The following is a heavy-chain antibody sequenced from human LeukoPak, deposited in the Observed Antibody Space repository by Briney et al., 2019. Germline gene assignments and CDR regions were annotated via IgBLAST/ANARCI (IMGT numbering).Heavy chain of an antibody. Sequence: GASVKVSCKGSGYTFTSYDINWVRQATGQGLEWMGWMNPNSGNTGYAQKFQGRVTITRNTSISTAYMELSSLRSEDTAVYYCARGTVVVPAAIDYWGQGTLVTVSS. D-gene: IGHD2-2*01. J-gene: IGHJ4*02. CDR3: ARGTVVVPAAIDY. V-gene: IGHV1-8*03. CDR1: GYTFTSYD. CDR2: MNPNSGNT.